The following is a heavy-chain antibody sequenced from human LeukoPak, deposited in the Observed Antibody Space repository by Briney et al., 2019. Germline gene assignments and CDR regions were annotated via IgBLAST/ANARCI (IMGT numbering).Heavy chain of an antibody. Sequence: SETLSLTCTVSGGSISSYYWSWIRQPPGKGLEWIGYIYYSGSTNYNPSLKSRVTISVDTPKNQFSLKLSSVTAADTAVYYCARHIAVAGTRRVYYFDYWGQGTLVTVSS. J-gene: IGHJ4*02. V-gene: IGHV4-59*08. CDR1: GGSISSYY. CDR3: ARHIAVAGTRRVYYFDY. D-gene: IGHD6-19*01. CDR2: IYYSGST.